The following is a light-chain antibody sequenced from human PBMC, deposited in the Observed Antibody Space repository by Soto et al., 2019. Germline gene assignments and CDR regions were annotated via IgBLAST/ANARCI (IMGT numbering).Light chain of an antibody. Sequence: DIQMTQSPSTLSASVGDRVTITCRASQSIDTALAWYQQKPGKPPNLLIYRASNLESGVPSRFSGSGSGTEFTLAISSLQPDDFATYYRQQYGRFLTFGQGTKLEIK. V-gene: IGKV1-5*03. CDR1: QSIDTA. CDR3: QQYGRFLT. J-gene: IGKJ2*01. CDR2: RAS.